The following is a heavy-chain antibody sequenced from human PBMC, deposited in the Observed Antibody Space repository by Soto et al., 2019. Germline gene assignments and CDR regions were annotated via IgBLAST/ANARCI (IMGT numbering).Heavy chain of an antibody. J-gene: IGHJ4*02. D-gene: IGHD3-22*01. CDR3: ARTDSSGYYYAFDY. CDR2: ISAYKGKP. Sequence: QVQLVQSGAEVKKPGASVKVSCKASGYTFTSYGISWVRQAPGQGLEWMGGISAYKGKPNYAQKLQGRVTMTTDTSTSTAYMELRSLRSDDTAVYYCARTDSSGYYYAFDYWGQGTLVTVSS. CDR1: GYTFTSYG. V-gene: IGHV1-18*01.